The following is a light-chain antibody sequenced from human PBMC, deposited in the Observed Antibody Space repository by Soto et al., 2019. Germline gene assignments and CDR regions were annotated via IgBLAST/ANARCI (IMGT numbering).Light chain of an antibody. V-gene: IGKV3-20*01. J-gene: IGKJ5*01. CDR3: QSYNTARPT. CDR2: GAS. CDR1: QSVSSSY. Sequence: EIVLTQSPGTLCLSPGERATLSCRASQSVSSSYLAWYQQKPGQAPRLLIYGASSRATGIPDRFSGSGSGTDFTLTISGLQPEDLATYYCQSYNTARPTFGQGTRLEIK.